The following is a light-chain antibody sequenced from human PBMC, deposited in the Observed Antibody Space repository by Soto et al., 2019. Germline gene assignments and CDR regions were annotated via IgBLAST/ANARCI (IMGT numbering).Light chain of an antibody. CDR1: QSITTY. V-gene: IGKV1-39*01. CDR3: QHSFTMTPT. Sequence: DIQMTQSPSSLSASVGDRVTIACRASQSITTYLNWYQLKPGKAPNLLIYAASSLQSGVPSRFIGSGSGTDFTLTISSLQPEDSATYYCQHSFTMTPTFGQGTKVEVE. CDR2: AAS. J-gene: IGKJ1*01.